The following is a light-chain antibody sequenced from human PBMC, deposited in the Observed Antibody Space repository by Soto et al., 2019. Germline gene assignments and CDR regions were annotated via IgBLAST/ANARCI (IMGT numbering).Light chain of an antibody. CDR1: QSLLQSNGYNY. Sequence: DIVMTQSPLSLPAIPGEPASISCRSSQSLLQSNGYNYLDWYLQKPGQSPQLLIYFGSNRASGVPDRFSGSGSGTDFTLKISRVEADDVGVYYCMQALQTPPTFGQGTKVEIK. J-gene: IGKJ1*01. CDR2: FGS. V-gene: IGKV2-28*01. CDR3: MQALQTPPT.